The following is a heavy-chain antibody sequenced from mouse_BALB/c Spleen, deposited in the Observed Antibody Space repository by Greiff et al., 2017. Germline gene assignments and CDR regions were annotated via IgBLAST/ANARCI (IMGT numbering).Heavy chain of an antibody. V-gene: IGHV1-9*01. CDR2: ILPGSGST. Sequence: VQLQQSGAELMKPGASVKISCKATGYTFSSYWIAWVKQRPGHGLEWIGEILPGSGSTNYNEKFKGKATFTADTSSNTAYMQLSSLTSEDSAVYYCARRGHYYGPMDYWGQGTSVTVSS. D-gene: IGHD1-2*01. CDR1: GYTFSSYW. CDR3: ARRGHYYGPMDY. J-gene: IGHJ4*01.